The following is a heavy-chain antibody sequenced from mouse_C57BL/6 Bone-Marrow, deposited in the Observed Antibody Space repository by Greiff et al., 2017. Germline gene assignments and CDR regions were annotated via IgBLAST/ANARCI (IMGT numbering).Heavy chain of an antibody. Sequence: EVKLMESGGGLVQPGGSLKLSCAASGFTFSDYGMAWVRQAPRTGPGWVAFIGNLAYSIYYADTVTGRFTIARENAKNTLYLEMSSLRSEDTAMYYCARHGDDYGGFAYWGQGTLVTVSA. V-gene: IGHV5-15*01. D-gene: IGHD2-4*01. J-gene: IGHJ3*01. CDR2: IGNLAYSI. CDR1: GFTFSDYG. CDR3: ARHGDDYGGFAY.